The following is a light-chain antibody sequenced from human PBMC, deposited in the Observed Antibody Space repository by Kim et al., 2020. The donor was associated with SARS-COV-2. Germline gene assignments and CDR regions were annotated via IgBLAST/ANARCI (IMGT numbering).Light chain of an antibody. CDR2: DVS. CDR3: TSYTGANSVV. J-gene: IGLJ2*01. CDR1: SSVVGNYNY. V-gene: IGLV2-14*03. Sequence: QSALTQPASVSGSPGQSITISCTGTSSVVGNYNYVSWYQQPPDKAPKLIIYDVSYRPSGVSNRFSGSKSGNTASLTISGHQAADEADYYCTSYTGANSVVFGGGTKLTVL.